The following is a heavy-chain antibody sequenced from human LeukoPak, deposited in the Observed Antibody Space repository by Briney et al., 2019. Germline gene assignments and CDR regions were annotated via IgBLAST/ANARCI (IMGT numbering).Heavy chain of an antibody. CDR3: AREGGYYYDSSGYSLFDY. Sequence: ASVKVSCKASGYTFTSYGIGWVRQAPGQGLEWMGWISAYNGNTNYAQKLQGRVTMTTDTSTSTAYMELRSLRSDDTAVYYCAREGGYYYDSSGYSLFDYWGQGTLVTVSS. CDR2: ISAYNGNT. D-gene: IGHD3-22*01. J-gene: IGHJ4*02. V-gene: IGHV1-18*01. CDR1: GYTFTSYG.